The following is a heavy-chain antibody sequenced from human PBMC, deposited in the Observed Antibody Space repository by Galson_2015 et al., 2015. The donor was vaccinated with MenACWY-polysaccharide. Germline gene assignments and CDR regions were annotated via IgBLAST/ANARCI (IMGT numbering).Heavy chain of an antibody. Sequence: AVKASCKAAGYTFNTIGINWGRQAPGHGLEWMGWISTYNGFTNFAQNFRGRLTLITNPPTRTAYMELRGLSSDCTAVYYCARDLATGGYYDSSGHCYGLRAFDDWGLGTLVTVSS. V-gene: IGHV1-18*01. CDR2: ISTYNGFT. D-gene: IGHD3-22*01. CDR3: ARDLATGGYYDSSGHCYGLRAFDD. J-gene: IGHJ3*01. CDR1: GYTFNTIG.